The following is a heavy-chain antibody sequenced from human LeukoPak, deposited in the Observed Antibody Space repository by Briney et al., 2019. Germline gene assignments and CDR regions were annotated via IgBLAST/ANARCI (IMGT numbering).Heavy chain of an antibody. CDR1: GYSISSGYH. CDR2: ICHSGST. D-gene: IGHD3-22*01. Sequence: PSETLSITCTVSGYSISSGYHRGWIRQPPGKGLEWIGSICHSGSTYSNPSLKSRVTISVDTSKNQFSLKLRSVTAADTAVYYCARVVQSTDSSGFYLPEYFQHWGQGTLVTVSS. CDR3: ARVVQSTDSSGFYLPEYFQH. V-gene: IGHV4-38-2*02. J-gene: IGHJ1*01.